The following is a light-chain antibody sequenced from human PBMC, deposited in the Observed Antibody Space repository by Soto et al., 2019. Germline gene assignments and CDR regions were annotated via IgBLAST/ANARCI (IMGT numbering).Light chain of an antibody. J-gene: IGKJ5*01. CDR3: QQYKNWPL. CDR2: GAS. V-gene: IGKV3-15*01. CDR1: QSVRSH. Sequence: EIVFTQSPGALSLSPGEGVTLSCRASQSVRSHLAWYQQKPGQPPRLLIYGASTRATGIPARFSGSGFGTEFTLTISSLQSEDFAVYYCQQYKNWPLFGQGTRLEI.